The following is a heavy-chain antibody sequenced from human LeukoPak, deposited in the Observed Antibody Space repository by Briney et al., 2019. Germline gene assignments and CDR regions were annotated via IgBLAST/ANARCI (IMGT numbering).Heavy chain of an antibody. D-gene: IGHD6-19*01. V-gene: IGHV3-21*01. CDR1: GFTFSSYS. J-gene: IGHJ4*02. CDR3: ARDPLSGKQLDY. Sequence: GGSLRLSCAASGFTFSSYSMNWVRQAPGKGLEWVSSISSSSSYIYYADSVKGRFTISRDNAKNSLYLQMNSLRAEDTAVYYCARDPLSGKQLDYWGQGTLVTVSS. CDR2: ISSSSSYI.